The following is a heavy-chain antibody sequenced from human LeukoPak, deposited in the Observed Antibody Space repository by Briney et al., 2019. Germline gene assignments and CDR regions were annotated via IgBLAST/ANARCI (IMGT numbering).Heavy chain of an antibody. Sequence: GGSLRLSCAASGFTFSNAWMSWVRQAPGKGREWVGRIKCKTDGGTTDYAAPVKGRFTISRDDSKNTLYLQMNSLKTEDTAVYYCTTTYYYDSSGYYPLFDYWGQGTLVTVSS. CDR1: GFTFSNAW. CDR3: TTTYYYDSSGYYPLFDY. CDR2: IKCKTDGGTT. J-gene: IGHJ4*02. V-gene: IGHV3-15*01. D-gene: IGHD3-22*01.